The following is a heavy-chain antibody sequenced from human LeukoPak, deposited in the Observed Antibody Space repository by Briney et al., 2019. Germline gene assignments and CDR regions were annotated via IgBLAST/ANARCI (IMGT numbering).Heavy chain of an antibody. CDR2: ISSSGSTI. V-gene: IGHV3-11*01. J-gene: IGHJ3*02. Sequence: GGSLRLSCAASGFTFSDYYMSWIRQAPGKGLEWVSYISSSGSTIYYADSVKGRFTISRDNAKNSLYLQMNSLRAEDTAVYYCARDAEVVVTASCVAFDIWGQGTMVTVSS. CDR3: ARDAEVVVTASCVAFDI. CDR1: GFTFSDYY. D-gene: IGHD2-21*02.